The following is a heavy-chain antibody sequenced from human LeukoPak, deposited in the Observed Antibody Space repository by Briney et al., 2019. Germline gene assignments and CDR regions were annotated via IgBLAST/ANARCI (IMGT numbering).Heavy chain of an antibody. J-gene: IGHJ4*02. Sequence: PGGSLRLSCVVSGLSVSKNDMNWVRQAPGKGLEWVSVINAPGRTKYADSVEGRFTISRDTSKNTLYLQMNSLRCEDTAVYYCTSRPTDGRGWGQGTLVIVSS. CDR2: INAPGRT. V-gene: IGHV3-53*01. D-gene: IGHD2-15*01. CDR1: GLSVSKND. CDR3: TSRPTDGRG.